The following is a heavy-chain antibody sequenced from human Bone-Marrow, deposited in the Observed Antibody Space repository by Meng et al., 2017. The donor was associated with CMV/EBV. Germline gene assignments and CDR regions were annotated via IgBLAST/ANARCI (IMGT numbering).Heavy chain of an antibody. J-gene: IGHJ6*02. V-gene: IGHV3-23*03. Sequence: GESLKISCTASGFTFSSYAVNWVRQAPGKGLEWVSIIYSGGSSTYYADSVKGRFTISRDNSKTTLYLQMNSLRVEDTAVYYCAKDLAADDYYYGMDVWGQGTTVTVYS. D-gene: IGHD6-13*01. CDR1: GFTFSSYA. CDR2: IYSGGSST. CDR3: AKDLAADDYYYGMDV.